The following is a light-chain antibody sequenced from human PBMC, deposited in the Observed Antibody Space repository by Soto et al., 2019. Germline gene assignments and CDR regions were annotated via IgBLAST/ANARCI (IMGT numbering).Light chain of an antibody. J-gene: IGKJ4*01. CDR3: LQDYNYPLT. V-gene: IGKV1-6*01. Sequence: AIQMTQSPSSLSASVGDTVTITCRASQGIGSDLGWYQQKPGKAPNLLIYAASNLQSGVPSRFSGSASGTDFTLTISCLQPEDFATYYCLQDYNYPLTFGGGTKVEVK. CDR1: QGIGSD. CDR2: AAS.